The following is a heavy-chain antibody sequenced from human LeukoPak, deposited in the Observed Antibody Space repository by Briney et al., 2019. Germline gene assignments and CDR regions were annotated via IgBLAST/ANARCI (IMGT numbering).Heavy chain of an antibody. J-gene: IGHJ4*02. Sequence: SVKVSCKASGGTFSSYAISWVRQAPGQGLEWTGRIIPILGIANYAQKFQGRVTITADKSTSTAYMELSSLRSEDTAVYYCARDLLDDCSGGSCYQYYWGQGTLVTVFS. V-gene: IGHV1-69*04. CDR3: ARDLLDDCSGGSCYQYY. D-gene: IGHD2-15*01. CDR2: IIPILGIA. CDR1: GGTFSSYA.